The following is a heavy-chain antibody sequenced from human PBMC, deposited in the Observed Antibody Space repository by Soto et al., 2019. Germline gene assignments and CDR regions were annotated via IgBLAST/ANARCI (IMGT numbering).Heavy chain of an antibody. CDR1: GYNFGSYS. CDR2: IYPGDSDV. V-gene: IGHV5-51*01. J-gene: IGHJ5*02. D-gene: IGHD5-18*01. Sequence: PGESLKISCKASGYNFGSYSIVWVRQMPGKALEWMGIIYPGDSDVRYSPSFQGQVTISADKSISTAYLQWNSLKASDSAIYYCARGGYKYTGVFQDYFDPWGQGTLVTVSS. CDR3: ARGGYKYTGVFQDYFDP.